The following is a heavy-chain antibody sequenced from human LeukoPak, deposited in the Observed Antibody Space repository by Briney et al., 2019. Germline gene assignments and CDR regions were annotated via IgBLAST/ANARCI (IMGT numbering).Heavy chain of an antibody. CDR3: ARRPLYSYGPNDY. J-gene: IGHJ4*02. CDR2: INHSGST. D-gene: IGHD5-18*01. Sequence: SETLSLTCAVYGGSFSGYYWSWIRQPPGKGLEWIGEINHSGSTNYNPSLKSRVTISVDSSKNQFSLRLSSVTAADTAVCYCARRPLYSYGPNDYWGLGTLVTVSS. V-gene: IGHV4-34*01. CDR1: GGSFSGYY.